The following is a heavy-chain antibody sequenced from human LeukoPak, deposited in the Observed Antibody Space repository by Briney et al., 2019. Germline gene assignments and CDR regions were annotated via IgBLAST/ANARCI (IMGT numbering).Heavy chain of an antibody. CDR3: ARGYCSSIGCATGWKFDY. V-gene: IGHV3-33*01. CDR1: GFTFSSYG. CDR2: IWNDGSEK. J-gene: IGHJ4*02. Sequence: GRSLRLSCAVSGFTFSSYGMHWVRQAPGKGLEWVAVIWNDGSEKYHADSAKGRFTISRDNSKNTLYLQMNSLRAEDTAVYYCARGYCSSIGCATGWKFDYWGQGTLVTVSS. D-gene: IGHD2-2*01.